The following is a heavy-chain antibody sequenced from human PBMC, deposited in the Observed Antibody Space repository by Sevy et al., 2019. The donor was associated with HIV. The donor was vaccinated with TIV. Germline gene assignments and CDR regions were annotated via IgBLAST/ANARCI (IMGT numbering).Heavy chain of an antibody. Sequence: GGSLRLSCAASGFTVSSDWLHWVRQEPGKGLMWVSSINSDGYITNYADSVKGRLTISGDNAKNTLNLQMNSLRAVYTAVFYCTRGTRGVHRYWGQGTLVTVSS. CDR1: GFTVSSDW. V-gene: IGHV3-74*01. J-gene: IGHJ4*02. D-gene: IGHD2-2*01. CDR3: TRGTRGVHRY. CDR2: INSDGYIT.